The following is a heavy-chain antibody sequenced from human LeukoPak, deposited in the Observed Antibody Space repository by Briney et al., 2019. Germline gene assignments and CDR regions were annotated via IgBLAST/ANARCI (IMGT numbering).Heavy chain of an antibody. V-gene: IGHV3-73*01. Sequence: PGGSLRLSCAASGFTFSGSAMHWVRQASGKGLEWVGRIRSKANSYATAYAASVKGRFTISRDDSKNTAYLQMNSLKTEDTAVYYCTRQNYSSSWYRRYYYMDVWGKGTTVTVSS. CDR3: TRQNYSSSWYRRYYYMDV. J-gene: IGHJ6*03. D-gene: IGHD6-13*01. CDR2: IRSKANSYAT. CDR1: GFTFSGSA.